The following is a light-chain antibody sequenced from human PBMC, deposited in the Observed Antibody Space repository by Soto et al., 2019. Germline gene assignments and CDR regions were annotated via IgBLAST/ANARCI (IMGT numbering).Light chain of an antibody. V-gene: IGLV2-8*01. Sequence: QSALTQRPSASGSPGQSVAISCTGTSSDIGGYNFVSWYQQHPGKAPKLMIYDVTKRPSGVPDRFSGSKSGNTATLIVSGLQAEDEADYYCSSHGGSNNPYVFGPGTKLTVL. J-gene: IGLJ1*01. CDR3: SSHGGSNNPYV. CDR1: SSDIGGYNF. CDR2: DVT.